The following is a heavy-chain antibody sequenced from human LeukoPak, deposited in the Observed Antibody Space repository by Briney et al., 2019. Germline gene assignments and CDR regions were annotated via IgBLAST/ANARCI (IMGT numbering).Heavy chain of an antibody. CDR2: ISAYNGNT. Sequence: ASVKASCKASGYTFTSYGISWVRQAPGQGPEWMGWISAYNGNTNYAQKLQGRVTMTTDTSTSTAYMELRSLRSDDTAVYYCARAFRAAGTTDYYYYGMDVWGQGTTVTVSS. V-gene: IGHV1-18*01. CDR3: ARAFRAAGTTDYYYYGMDV. CDR1: GYTFTSYG. J-gene: IGHJ6*02. D-gene: IGHD6-13*01.